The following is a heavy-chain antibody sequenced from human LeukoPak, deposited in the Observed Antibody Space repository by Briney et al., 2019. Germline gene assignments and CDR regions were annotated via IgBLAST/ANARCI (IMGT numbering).Heavy chain of an antibody. D-gene: IGHD6-19*01. J-gene: IGHJ4*02. Sequence: GGSLRLSCAPSAFTSSSYWMSWVRQAPGKGLEWVAHIKQDGSEKYYVDSVKGRFTVSRDNAKKSPYLQMNSLRPEDTAFYYCAKDGGHSSVLYYFESWGQGTLVTVSS. V-gene: IGHV3-7*03. CDR2: IKQDGSEK. CDR3: AKDGGHSSVLYYFES. CDR1: AFTSSSYW.